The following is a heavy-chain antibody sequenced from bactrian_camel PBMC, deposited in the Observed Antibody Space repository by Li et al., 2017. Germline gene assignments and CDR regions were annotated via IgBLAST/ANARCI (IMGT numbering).Heavy chain of an antibody. Sequence: VQLVESGGGSVQPGGSLRLSCAASGLDFSNYCMGWFRQRPGKDREGVAVLWIGGASTTYADSVKGRFIITRDKAKDLVYLQMSGLQPEDTGIYYCAADQLYGTCRDVLDFPARGQGTQVTVS. V-gene: IGHV3S42*01. CDR2: LWIGGAST. D-gene: IGHD6*01. J-gene: IGHJ4*01. CDR3: AADQLYGTCRDVLDFPA. CDR1: GLDFSNYC.